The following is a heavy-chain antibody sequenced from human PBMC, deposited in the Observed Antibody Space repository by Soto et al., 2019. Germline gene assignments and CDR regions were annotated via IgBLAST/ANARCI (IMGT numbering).Heavy chain of an antibody. CDR2: ISSNGDNT. CDR3: AKDRFQTSGTFADY. CDR1: GLTFSTYA. V-gene: IGHV3-23*01. J-gene: IGHJ4*02. Sequence: GGSLRLSCAASGLTFSTYAMSWVRQAPGKGLEWVSIISSNGDNTYYADSAKGRFTISRDNSRNTLYLQMNSLRAEDTAIYYCAKDRFQTSGTFADYWGQGTLVTVSS. D-gene: IGHD3-10*01.